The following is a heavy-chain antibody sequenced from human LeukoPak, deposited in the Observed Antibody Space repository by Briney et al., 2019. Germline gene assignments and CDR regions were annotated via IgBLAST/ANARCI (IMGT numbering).Heavy chain of an antibody. J-gene: IGHJ3*02. CDR3: ARERGGFCSGTSCYKAFDI. CDR1: GFTFSSYW. D-gene: IGHD2-2*02. V-gene: IGHV3-7*01. CDR2: IKQDGSEK. Sequence: GGSLRLSCAASGFTFSSYWMTWVRQAPGKGLEWVANIKQDGSEKYYVDSVKGRFTISRDSANDSLYLQLNSLRAEDTAVYYCARERGGFCSGTSCYKAFDIWGQGTMVTVSS.